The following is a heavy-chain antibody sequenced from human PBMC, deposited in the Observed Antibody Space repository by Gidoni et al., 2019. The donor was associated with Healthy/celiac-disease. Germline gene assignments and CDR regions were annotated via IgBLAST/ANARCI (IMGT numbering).Heavy chain of an antibody. CDR1: GFTFSSYS. Sequence: EVQLVESGGGLVKPGGCLRLSCAASGFTFSSYSMNWVRQAPGKGLEWVSAISSSSSYIYYSDSVNGRFTISRDNANNSLYLQMNSLRAEDTAVYSCAIDRGGSNLYYYYYYGLDVCGQGTTVTVSS. CDR3: AIDRGGSNLYYYYYYGLDV. J-gene: IGHJ6*02. D-gene: IGHD2-15*01. CDR2: ISSSSSYI. V-gene: IGHV3-21*01.